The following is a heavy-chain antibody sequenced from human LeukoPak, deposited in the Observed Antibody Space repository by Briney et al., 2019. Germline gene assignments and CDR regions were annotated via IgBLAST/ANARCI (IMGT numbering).Heavy chain of an antibody. V-gene: IGHV3-21*01. Sequence: GGSLRLSCAASGFTFSSYGMSWVRQAPGKGLEWVSSISSSSSYIYYADSVKGRFTISRDNAKNSLYLQMNSLRAEDTAVYYCAREGVVDGFDYWGQGTLVTVSS. D-gene: IGHD2-15*01. CDR2: ISSSSSYI. CDR1: GFTFSSYG. J-gene: IGHJ4*02. CDR3: AREGVVDGFDY.